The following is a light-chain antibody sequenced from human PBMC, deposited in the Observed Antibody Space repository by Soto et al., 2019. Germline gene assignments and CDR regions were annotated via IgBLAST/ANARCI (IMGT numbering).Light chain of an antibody. CDR3: MQAIDIPWT. Sequence: ILMTQTPLSLSIIPGQTASISCKSSQSLLHSDGKTYFYWYVQKAGQAPQPLIYEVSNRFSGVPERLSGSGSRTDFTLKISRVGADDVGIYYCMQAIDIPWTFGQGTKVDIK. CDR1: QSLLHSDGKTY. V-gene: IGKV2-29*03. CDR2: EVS. J-gene: IGKJ1*01.